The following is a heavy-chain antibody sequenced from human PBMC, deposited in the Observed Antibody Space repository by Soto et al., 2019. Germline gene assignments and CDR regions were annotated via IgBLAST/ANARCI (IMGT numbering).Heavy chain of an antibody. CDR3: AREYTAWPLAYGLDV. CDR2: ISSRSDI. Sequence: RLSCVGSGFTFRTYSINWVRQAPGKGLEWVSSISSRSDIYYADSVKGRFTISRDNAKNSVSLQMNSLRAEDTAVYYCAREYTAWPLAYGLDVWGQGTTVTVS. V-gene: IGHV3-21*01. D-gene: IGHD2-2*02. J-gene: IGHJ6*02. CDR1: GFTFRTYS.